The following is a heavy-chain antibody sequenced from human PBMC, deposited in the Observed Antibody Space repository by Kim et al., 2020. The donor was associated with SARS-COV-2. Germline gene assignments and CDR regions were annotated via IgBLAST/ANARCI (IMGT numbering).Heavy chain of an antibody. CDR1: GGSFSGYY. V-gene: IGHV4-34*01. CDR3: ARGLGGSYGYGGLPYYYGMDV. J-gene: IGHJ6*02. CDR2: INHSGST. D-gene: IGHD5-18*01. Sequence: SETLSLTCAVYGGSFSGYYWSWIRQTPGKGLEWIWEINHSGSTNYNPSLKSRVPISVDTSKNQCSLKLSSVTAADTAVYYCARGLGGSYGYGGLPYYYGMDVCAQATTVTVSS.